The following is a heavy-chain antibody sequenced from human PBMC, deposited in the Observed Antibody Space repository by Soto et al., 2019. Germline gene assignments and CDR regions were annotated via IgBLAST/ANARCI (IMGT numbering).Heavy chain of an antibody. CDR2: INHSGST. D-gene: IGHD6-19*01. V-gene: IGHV4-34*01. CDR3: ARGNYALSVANIGGMDV. Sequence: PSETLSLTCAGYGGSFSGYYWSWIRQPPGKGLEWIGEINHSGSTNYNPSLKSRVTISVDTSKNQFSLKLSSVTAADTAVYYCARGNYALSVANIGGMDVWGQGTTVTVSS. J-gene: IGHJ6*02. CDR1: GGSFSGYY.